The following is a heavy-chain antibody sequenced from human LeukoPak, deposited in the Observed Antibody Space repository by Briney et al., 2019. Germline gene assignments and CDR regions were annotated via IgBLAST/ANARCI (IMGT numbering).Heavy chain of an antibody. Sequence: ASVKVSCTASGYTFTSYGISWVRQAPGQGLEWMGWISAYNGNTNYAQKLQGRVTMTTDTSTSTAYMELRSLRSDDTAVYYCARVPHYGGTDASSGEYYYMDVWGKGTTVTVSS. CDR2: ISAYNGNT. V-gene: IGHV1-18*01. CDR3: ARVPHYGGTDASSGEYYYMDV. D-gene: IGHD4-23*01. J-gene: IGHJ6*03. CDR1: GYTFTSYG.